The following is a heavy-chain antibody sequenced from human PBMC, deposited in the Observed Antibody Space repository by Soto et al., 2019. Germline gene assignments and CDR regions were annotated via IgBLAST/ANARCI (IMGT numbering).Heavy chain of an antibody. J-gene: IGHJ3*02. Sequence: ASVKVSCKASGYNFTNYHIHWVRQAPGQGLEWMGWISSYTGNTYYQHSANTEYAQKFQGRVSLTTDTSTTTAYLELRGLRSDDTAVYYCARDLKDIVVVVAATPEPLFDAFDIWGQGTMVTVSS. CDR2: ISSYTGNTYYQHSANT. CDR1: GYNFTNYH. CDR3: ARDLKDIVVVVAATPEPLFDAFDI. D-gene: IGHD2-15*01. V-gene: IGHV1-18*04.